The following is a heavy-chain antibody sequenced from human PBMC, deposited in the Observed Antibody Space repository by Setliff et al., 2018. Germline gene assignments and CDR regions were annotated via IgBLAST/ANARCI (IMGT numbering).Heavy chain of an antibody. CDR1: GYNFITFG. D-gene: IGHD2-15*01. CDR2: ISPYNGDA. V-gene: IGHV1-18*01. Sequence: ASVKVSCKTSGYNFITFGVNWVRQVPGQGLEWMGWISPYNGDADYAQKFQGRVTLTTDTSTGTAYMELRALSSDDTAIYYCTRGRGPRVVVAVPLDFWGQGTLVTVSS. CDR3: TRGRGPRVVVAVPLDF. J-gene: IGHJ4*02.